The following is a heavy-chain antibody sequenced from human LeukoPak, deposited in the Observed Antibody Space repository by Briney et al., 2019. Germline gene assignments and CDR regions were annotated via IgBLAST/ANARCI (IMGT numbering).Heavy chain of an antibody. CDR2: IYPGDSDT. CDR3: ARHERYYDYVWGSYRRNWFDP. Sequence: GESLKISCKGSGYSFTSYWIGWVRQMPGKGLEWMGIIYPGDSDTRYSPSFQGQVTISADKSISTAYLQWSSLKASDTAMYYCARHERYYDYVWGSYRRNWFDPWGQGTLVTASS. J-gene: IGHJ5*02. D-gene: IGHD3-16*02. V-gene: IGHV5-51*01. CDR1: GYSFTSYW.